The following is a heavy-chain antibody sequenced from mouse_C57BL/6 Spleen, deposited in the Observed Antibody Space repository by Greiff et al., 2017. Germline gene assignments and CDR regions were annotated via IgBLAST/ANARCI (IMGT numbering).Heavy chain of an antibody. CDR1: GYTFTSYW. J-gene: IGHJ4*01. CDR3: ARSIYYYGSRGKDY. Sequence: VQLQQPGAELVRPGSSVKLSCKASGYTFTSYWMHWVKQRPIQGLEWIGNIDPSASETHYNQKFTDKATLTVDKSSSTAYMQRSSLTSEDSAVYYCARSIYYYGSRGKDYWGQGTSVTVSS. V-gene: IGHV1-52*01. CDR2: IDPSASET. D-gene: IGHD1-1*01.